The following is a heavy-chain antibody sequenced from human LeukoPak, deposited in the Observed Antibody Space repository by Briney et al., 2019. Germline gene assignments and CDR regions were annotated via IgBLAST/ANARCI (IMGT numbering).Heavy chain of an antibody. D-gene: IGHD3-16*02. CDR1: GYTFTDYN. CDR3: TTDRIERSFDV. Sequence: ATVKLSCRASGYTFTDYNIHWVQFAPGRGPAWMGRIDTEDGETIYAEKFQGRVTITADTSTDTAYMELTSLRSEDTAVYFCTTDRIERSFDVWGKGTAVTVSS. V-gene: IGHV1-69-2*01. J-gene: IGHJ6*04. CDR2: IDTEDGET.